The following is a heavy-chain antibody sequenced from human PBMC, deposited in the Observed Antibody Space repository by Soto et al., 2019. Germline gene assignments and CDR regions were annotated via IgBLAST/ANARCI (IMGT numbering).Heavy chain of an antibody. CDR3: AGDMAKGGGSAGCDY. CDR2: INPKSGGT. CDR1: GYTFTVYY. Sequence: QVQLVQSGAEVKKPGASVNVSCKASGYTFTVYYMHWVRQAPGQGLEWMGGINPKSGGTMYPQKFQGRVTMTWDTSMSTAYVALTRLRSDDTAVYYWAGDMAKGGGSAGCDYWGEGALGTVSS. V-gene: IGHV1-2*02. D-gene: IGHD1-26*01. J-gene: IGHJ4*02.